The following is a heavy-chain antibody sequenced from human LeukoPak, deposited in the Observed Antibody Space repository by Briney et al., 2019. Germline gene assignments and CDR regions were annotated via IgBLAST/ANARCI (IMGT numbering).Heavy chain of an antibody. CDR2: ISSSGGTI. CDR1: GFTFSSYE. Sequence: GGSLRLSCAASGFTFSSYEMNWVRQAPGKGLEWVSYISSSGGTIYYADSVKGRFTISRDNAKNSLYLQMNSLRAEDTAVYYCARDYYDSSGYPYYYYYYGMDVWGQGTTVTVSS. D-gene: IGHD3-22*01. CDR3: ARDYYDSSGYPYYYYYYGMDV. V-gene: IGHV3-48*03. J-gene: IGHJ6*02.